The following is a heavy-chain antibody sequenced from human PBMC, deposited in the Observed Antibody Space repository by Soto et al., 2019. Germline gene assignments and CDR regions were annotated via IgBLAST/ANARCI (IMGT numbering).Heavy chain of an antibody. CDR3: ARDSRYCSTTSCFKY. J-gene: IGHJ4*02. V-gene: IGHV3-48*03. D-gene: IGHD2-2*01. CDR1: GFTFSSYE. CDR2: ISSSGSTI. Sequence: GGSLRLSCAASGFTFSSYEMNWVRQAPGKGLEWVSYISSSGSTIYYADSVKGRFTISRDNAKNSLYLQMESLRAEDTALYYCARDSRYCSTTSCFKYWGQGTMVTVYS.